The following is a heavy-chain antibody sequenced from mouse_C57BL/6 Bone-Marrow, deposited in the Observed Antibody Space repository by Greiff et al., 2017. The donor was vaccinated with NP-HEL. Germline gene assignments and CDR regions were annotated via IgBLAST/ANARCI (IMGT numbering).Heavy chain of an antibody. V-gene: IGHV5-4*01. CDR1: GFTFSSYA. Sequence: EVNVVESGGGLVKPGGSLKLSCAASGFTFSSYAMSWVRQTPEKRLAWVATISDGGSYTYYPDNVKGRFTISRDNAKNNLYLQMSHLKSEDTAMYYCAREGPAWFAYWGQGTLVTVSA. CDR2: ISDGGSYT. CDR3: AREGPAWFAY. J-gene: IGHJ3*01.